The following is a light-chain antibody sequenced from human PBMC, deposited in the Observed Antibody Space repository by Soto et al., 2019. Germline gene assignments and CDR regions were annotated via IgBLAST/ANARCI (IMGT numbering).Light chain of an antibody. V-gene: IGKV1-27*01. CDR2: AAS. Sequence: SSMTASVGDRVTITCRASQGISNYLAWYQQKPGKVPKLLIYAASTLQSGAPSRFSGSGSGTDFTLTISSLQPEDVATYYCQKYNSAPWTFGQGTKVDIK. J-gene: IGKJ1*01. CDR3: QKYNSAPWT. CDR1: QGISNY.